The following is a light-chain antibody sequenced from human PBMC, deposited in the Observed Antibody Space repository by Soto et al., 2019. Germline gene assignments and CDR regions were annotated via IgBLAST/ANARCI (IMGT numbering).Light chain of an antibody. Sequence: QSVLTQPASVSGSPGQWITISCTGTSSDVGGYNYVSWYQQHPGKAPKLMIYEVNNRPLGVSNRFSGSKSGNTASLTISGLQAEDEADYYCSSFTSSSTQVLGGGTKLTVL. CDR2: EVN. CDR3: SSFTSSSTQV. J-gene: IGLJ3*02. CDR1: SSDVGGYNY. V-gene: IGLV2-14*01.